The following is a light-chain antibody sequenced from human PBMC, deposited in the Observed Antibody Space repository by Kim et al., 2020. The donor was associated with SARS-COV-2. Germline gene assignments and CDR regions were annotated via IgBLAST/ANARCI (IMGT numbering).Light chain of an antibody. CDR3: QSYDSSLSVVV. CDR2: ANN. V-gene: IGLV1-40*01. J-gene: IGLJ2*01. CDR1: SPNIGAGYD. Sequence: QMVTIPCTESSPNIGAGYDVHWYQQLPGTAPKLLISANNNRPSGVPDRFSGSRSVTSASLAITGLQAEDEADYYCQSYDSSLSVVVFGGGTQLTVL.